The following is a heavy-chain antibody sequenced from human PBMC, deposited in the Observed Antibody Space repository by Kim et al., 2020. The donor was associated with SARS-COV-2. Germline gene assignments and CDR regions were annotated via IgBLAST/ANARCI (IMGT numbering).Heavy chain of an antibody. CDR3: VKVTQVIAAAVPYYFDY. CDR1: GFTFSSYA. D-gene: IGHD6-13*01. J-gene: IGHJ4*02. V-gene: IGHV3-64D*06. Sequence: GGSLRLSCSASGFTFSSYAMHWVRQAPGKGLEYVSAISTNGGSTYYADSVKGRFTISRDNSKNTLFLQMSSLRAEDTAVYYCVKVTQVIAAAVPYYFDYWGQGTLVTVSS. CDR2: ISTNGGST.